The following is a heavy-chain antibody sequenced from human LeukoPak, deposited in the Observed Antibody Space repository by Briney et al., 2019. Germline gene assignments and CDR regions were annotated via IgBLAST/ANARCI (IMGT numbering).Heavy chain of an antibody. Sequence: PGGSLRLSCAASGFTFTNAWMVWVRQAPGKGLEWIADITISGHTKNYADSVKGRFTISRDNAGTSLYLQMSSLTVEDTGVYYCARGDPHADLWGQGTLVTVSS. CDR1: GFTFTNAW. CDR3: ARGDPHADL. CDR2: ITISGHTK. J-gene: IGHJ5*02. V-gene: IGHV3-48*04.